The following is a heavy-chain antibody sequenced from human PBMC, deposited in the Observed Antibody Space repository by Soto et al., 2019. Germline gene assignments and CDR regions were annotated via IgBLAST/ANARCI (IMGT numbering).Heavy chain of an antibody. J-gene: IGHJ4*02. D-gene: IGHD2-2*01. V-gene: IGHV1-69*02. Sequence: QVQLVQSGAEVKKPGSSVKVSCKASGGTFSSYTISWVRQAPGQGLEWMGRIIPILGIANYAQKFQGRVKITAEKSTSTAYMELSSLRSEATAVYYCARVGYCSSTSCLGDYWGQGTLVTVSS. CDR3: ARVGYCSSTSCLGDY. CDR1: GGTFSSYT. CDR2: IIPILGIA.